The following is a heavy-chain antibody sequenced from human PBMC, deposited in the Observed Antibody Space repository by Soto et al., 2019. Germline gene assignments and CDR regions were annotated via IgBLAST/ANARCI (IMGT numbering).Heavy chain of an antibody. D-gene: IGHD6-19*01. CDR2: ISWNSGSI. CDR1: GFTFDDYA. V-gene: IGHV3-9*01. Sequence: EVQLVESGGGLVQPGRSLRLSCAASGFTFDDYAMHWVRQAPGKGLEWVSGISWNSGSIGYADSVKGRFTISRDNAKNSMYLQMNSLRAEDTALYYCAKDGGGDIAVDGKLGNWGQGTLVTVSS. J-gene: IGHJ4*02. CDR3: AKDGGGDIAVDGKLGN.